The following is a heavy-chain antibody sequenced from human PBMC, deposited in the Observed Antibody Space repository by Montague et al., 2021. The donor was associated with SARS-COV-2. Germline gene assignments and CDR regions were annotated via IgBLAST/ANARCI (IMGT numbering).Heavy chain of an antibody. V-gene: IGHV4-59*01. CDR1: GGSISPYY. D-gene: IGHD3-10*01. J-gene: IGHJ5*01. CDR2: IYYTGNT. Sequence: SETLSHTCTVSGGSISPYYWTWIRQPPGKGLEWIGYIYYTGNTKYKPSLKSRVTISVDTSKNQFSLNLKSVTAADTAVYYCARDRGRYFDSGSYNWLDSWGQGTLVTDCS. CDR3: ARDRGRYFDSGSYNWLDS.